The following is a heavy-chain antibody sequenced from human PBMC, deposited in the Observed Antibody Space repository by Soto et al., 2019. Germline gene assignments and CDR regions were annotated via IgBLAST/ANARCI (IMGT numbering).Heavy chain of an antibody. CDR2: ISSSSSTI. D-gene: IGHD2-15*01. CDR1: GFTFSSYS. J-gene: IGHJ6*03. CDR3: AREGDIVVVVAATYYYYYYMDV. V-gene: IGHV3-48*01. Sequence: GGSLRLSCAASGFTFSSYSMNWVRQAPGKGLEWVSYISSSSSTIYYADSVKGRFTISRDNAKNSLYLQMNSLRAEDTAVYYCAREGDIVVVVAATYYYYYYMDVWGKGTTVTVSS.